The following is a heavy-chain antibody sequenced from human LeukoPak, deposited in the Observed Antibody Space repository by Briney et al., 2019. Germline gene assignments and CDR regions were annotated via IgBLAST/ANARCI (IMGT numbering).Heavy chain of an antibody. J-gene: IGHJ5*02. CDR2: INPNSGGT. Sequence: ASVKVSCKASGYAFTGYYMHWVRQAPGQGREWMGWINPNSGGTHHAQKFQGRVTMTRDTSISTAYMELSRLRSDDTAVCYCAREDCSSTSCYGNWFDPWGQGTLVTVSS. CDR1: GYAFTGYY. D-gene: IGHD2-2*01. V-gene: IGHV1-2*02. CDR3: AREDCSSTSCYGNWFDP.